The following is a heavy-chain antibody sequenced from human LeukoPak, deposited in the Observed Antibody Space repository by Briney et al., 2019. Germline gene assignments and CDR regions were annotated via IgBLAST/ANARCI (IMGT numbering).Heavy chain of an antibody. Sequence: GGSLRLSCAASGFTFSSYWMHWVRQAPGKGLEWISLIYSGGSTYYADSVKGRFTISSDNSKNTLYLQMNSLRAEDTAVYYCARGVVGYTYGSRFDYWGQGTLVTVSS. CDR1: GFTFSSYW. J-gene: IGHJ4*02. CDR3: ARGVVGYTYGSRFDY. V-gene: IGHV3-53*01. CDR2: IYSGGST. D-gene: IGHD3-10*01.